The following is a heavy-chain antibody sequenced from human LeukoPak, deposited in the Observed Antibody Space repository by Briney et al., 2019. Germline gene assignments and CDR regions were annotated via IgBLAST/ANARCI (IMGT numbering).Heavy chain of an antibody. CDR2: INPNSGGT. D-gene: IGHD5-18*01. Sequence: GASVKVSCKASGYTFTAYYMHWLRQAPGQGLEWMGRINPNSGGTNYAQKFQGRVTMTRDTSISTAYMELSRLRSDDTAVYYCARVVGDTAMANGYWGQGTLVTVSS. CDR3: ARVVGDTAMANGY. V-gene: IGHV1-2*06. CDR1: GYTFTAYY. J-gene: IGHJ4*02.